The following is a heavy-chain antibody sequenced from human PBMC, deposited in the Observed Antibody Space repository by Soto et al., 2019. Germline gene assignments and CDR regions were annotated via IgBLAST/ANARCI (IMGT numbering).Heavy chain of an antibody. J-gene: IGHJ4*02. Sequence: QVPLVQSGAEVKKPGASVKVSCKASGYTFTSYDINWVRQATGQGLEWMGWMNPNSGNTGYAQKFQGRVTMTRNTSISTAYMELSSLRSEDTAVYYCARGGYYYDSSGYVPFDYWGQGTLVTVSS. CDR2: MNPNSGNT. CDR1: GYTFTSYD. CDR3: ARGGYYYDSSGYVPFDY. V-gene: IGHV1-8*01. D-gene: IGHD3-22*01.